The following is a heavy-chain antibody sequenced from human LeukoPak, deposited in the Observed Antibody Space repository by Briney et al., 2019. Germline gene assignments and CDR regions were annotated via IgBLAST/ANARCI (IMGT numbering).Heavy chain of an antibody. Sequence: GGSLRLSCAASGFTFSSYEMNWIRQAPGKGLEWISYISNSGSTKYYADSVKGRFTISRDNAKNSLYLQMNSPRAEDTAVYYCARDRKGSSGYSFVATLDYWGQGTLVTVSS. V-gene: IGHV3-48*03. CDR1: GFTFSSYE. CDR2: ISNSGSTK. J-gene: IGHJ4*02. CDR3: ARDRKGSSGYSFVATLDY. D-gene: IGHD3-22*01.